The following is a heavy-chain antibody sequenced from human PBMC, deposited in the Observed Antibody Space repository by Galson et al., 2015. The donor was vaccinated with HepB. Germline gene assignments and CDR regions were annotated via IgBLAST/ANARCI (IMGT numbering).Heavy chain of an antibody. CDR2: TDYRSKWYY. CDR3: ARAAIVVVLGSSYYGMDV. J-gene: IGHJ6*02. V-gene: IGHV6-1*01. D-gene: IGHD2-15*01. Sequence: CAISGDSVSSNSAAWNWIRLSPSRGLEWLGRTDYRSKWYYDYAPSVKSRITINPDTSKNQFSLQLNSVTPEDTAVYYCARAAIVVVLGSSYYGMDVWGQGTTVTISS. CDR1: GDSVSSNSAA.